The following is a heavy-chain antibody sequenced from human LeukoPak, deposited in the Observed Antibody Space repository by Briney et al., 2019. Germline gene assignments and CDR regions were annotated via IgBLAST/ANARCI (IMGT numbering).Heavy chain of an antibody. J-gene: IGHJ4*02. CDR2: IASDGSST. D-gene: IGHD4-23*01. CDR3: ARGRPHGNDY. CDR1: GFTFRSYW. Sequence: GGSLRLSCAASGFTFRSYWMNWVRQAPGMGLVWVSRIASDGSSTTYADSVKGRFSISRDSAKNTLYLQMNSLRVEDTAVYYCARGRPHGNDYWGQGALVTVSS. V-gene: IGHV3-74*01.